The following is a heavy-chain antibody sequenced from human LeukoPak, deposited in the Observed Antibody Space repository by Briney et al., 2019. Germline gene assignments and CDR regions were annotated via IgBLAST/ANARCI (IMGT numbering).Heavy chain of an antibody. J-gene: IGHJ5*02. V-gene: IGHV4-39*07. Sequence: SETLSLTCTVSGGSISSSSYYWGWIRQPPGKGLEWIGSIYYSGSTYYNPSLKSRVTISVDTSKNQFSLKLTSVTAADTAVYYCARGRGYNYAFDPWGQGTLVIVSS. D-gene: IGHD5-18*01. CDR1: GGSISSSSYY. CDR3: ARGRGYNYAFDP. CDR2: IYYSGST.